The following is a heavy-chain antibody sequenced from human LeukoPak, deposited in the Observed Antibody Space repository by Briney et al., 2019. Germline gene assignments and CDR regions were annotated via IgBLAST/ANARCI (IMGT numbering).Heavy chain of an antibody. CDR3: ARGGFDYGDFRIAFDI. Sequence: SVRVSCKASGGTFSSYAISWVRQAPGQGLEWMGGIIPIFGTANYAQKFQGRVTITADESTSTAYMELSSLRSEDTAVYYCARGGFDYGDFRIAFDIWGQGTMVTVSS. CDR1: GGTFSSYA. D-gene: IGHD4-17*01. J-gene: IGHJ3*02. V-gene: IGHV1-69*13. CDR2: IIPIFGTA.